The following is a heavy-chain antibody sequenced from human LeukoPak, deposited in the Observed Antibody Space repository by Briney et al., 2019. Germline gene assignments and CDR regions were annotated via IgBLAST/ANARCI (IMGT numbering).Heavy chain of an antibody. V-gene: IGHV3-23*01. D-gene: IGHD4-17*01. J-gene: IGHJ5*02. Sequence: GRSLRLSCAASGFTFITYAMSSVRQAPGKWLEWVSAISGSGGSTYYADSVKGRFTISRDNSKNTLYLQMNSLRAEDTAVYYCAKVNGDYGRNWFHPWGQGTLVTVSS. CDR1: GFTFITYA. CDR2: ISGSGGST. CDR3: AKVNGDYGRNWFHP.